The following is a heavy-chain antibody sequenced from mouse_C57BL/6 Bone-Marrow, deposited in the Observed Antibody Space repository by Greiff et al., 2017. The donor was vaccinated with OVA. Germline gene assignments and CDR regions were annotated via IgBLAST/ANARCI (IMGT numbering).Heavy chain of an antibody. J-gene: IGHJ4*01. CDR3: ARHELYYGNYSYAMDY. D-gene: IGHD2-1*01. CDR2: FYPGSGSI. V-gene: IGHV1-62-2*01. Sequence: VQLRQSGAELVKPGASVKLSCKASGYTFTEYTIHWVKQRSGQGLEWIGWFYPGSGSIKYNEKFKDKATLTADKSSSTVYMELSRLTSEDSAVYFCARHELYYGNYSYAMDYWGQGTSVTVSS. CDR1: GYTFTEYT.